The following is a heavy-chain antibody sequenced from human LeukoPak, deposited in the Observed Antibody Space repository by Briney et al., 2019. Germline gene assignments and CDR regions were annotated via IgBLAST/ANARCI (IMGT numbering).Heavy chain of an antibody. D-gene: IGHD3-3*01. CDR2: IYYSGST. Sequence: PSETLSLTCTVSGGSISSYYWSWIRQPPGKGLEWIGYIYYSGSTNYNPSLKSRVTISVDTSKNQFSLKLSSVTAADTAVYYCARVTDFWSGYTLDYWGQGTLVTVSS. V-gene: IGHV4-59*01. CDR3: ARVTDFWSGYTLDY. CDR1: GGSISSYY. J-gene: IGHJ4*02.